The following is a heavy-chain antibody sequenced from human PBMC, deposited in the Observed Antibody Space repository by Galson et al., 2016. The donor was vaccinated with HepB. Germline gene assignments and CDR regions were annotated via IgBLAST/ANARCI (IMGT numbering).Heavy chain of an antibody. Sequence: SLRLSCAASGFTFSSYWMTWVRQAPGKGLEWVANIKRDGSDIHYADSVKGRFTISRDNPKNSLYLQMNSLGPEDTAVYHCARDHTYYFGSGNSYDAFDIWGQGKVVTVSS. CDR3: ARDHTYYFGSGNSYDAFDI. J-gene: IGHJ3*02. CDR2: IKRDGSDI. V-gene: IGHV3-7*03. CDR1: GFTFSSYW. D-gene: IGHD3-10*01.